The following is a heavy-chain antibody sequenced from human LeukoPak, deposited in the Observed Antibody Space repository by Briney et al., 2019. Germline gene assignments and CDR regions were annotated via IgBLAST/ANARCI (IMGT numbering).Heavy chain of an antibody. D-gene: IGHD2-15*01. V-gene: IGHV1-46*01. CDR1: GYTHTSCY. CDR3: ARASCSGGSCYTGFYFDY. J-gene: IGHJ4*02. Sequence: ASVKVSCKASGYTHTSCYMHWATQPPGQAFEWMGIINPSGGSTSYAQKFQGRVTMTRDMSTSTVYMELSSLRSEDTAVYYCARASCSGGSCYTGFYFDYWGQGTLVTVSS. CDR2: INPSGGST.